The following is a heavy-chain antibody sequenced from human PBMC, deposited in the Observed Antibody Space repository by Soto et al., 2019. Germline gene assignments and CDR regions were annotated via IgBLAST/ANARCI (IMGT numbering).Heavy chain of an antibody. V-gene: IGHV3-33*01. CDR3: ARDSGDNIKTPEYDYIWGSYRSGQYYFDY. CDR1: GFTFSSYG. J-gene: IGHJ4*02. CDR2: IWYDGSNK. Sequence: GGSLRLSCAASGFTFSSYGMHWVRQAPGKGLEWVAVIWYDGSNKYYADSVKGRFTISRDNSKNTLYLQMNSLRAEDTAVYYCARDSGDNIKTPEYDYIWGSYRSGQYYFDYWGQGTLVTVSS. D-gene: IGHD3-16*02.